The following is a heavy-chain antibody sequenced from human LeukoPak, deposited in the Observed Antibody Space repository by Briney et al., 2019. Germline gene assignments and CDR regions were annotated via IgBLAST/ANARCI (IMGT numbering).Heavy chain of an antibody. V-gene: IGHV3-21*01. J-gene: IGHJ4*02. Sequence: GGSLRLSCAASGFIFSSYGMNWVRQAPGKGLEWVASIDTTSYTYHADSVKGRFTISRDNAKMSLFLQMNSLRPEDTAVYFCATEGRGVHFDSWGQGTLVTVSS. CDR2: IDTTSYT. CDR1: GFIFSSYG. D-gene: IGHD3-10*01. CDR3: ATEGRGVHFDS.